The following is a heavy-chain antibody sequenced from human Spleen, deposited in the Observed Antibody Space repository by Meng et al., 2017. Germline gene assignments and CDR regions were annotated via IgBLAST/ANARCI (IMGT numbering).Heavy chain of an antibody. V-gene: IGHV3-30-3*01. CDR1: GFTFSTYA. CDR2: ITHDGSNK. Sequence: VQLLESGGGLVQPGGSLRLSCAASGFTFSTYAMHWVRQAPGKGLEWVAVITHDGSNKYYADSVKGRFTVSSDKSKNTLYLQMNSLRPEDTAVYYCARDHDPGYFDYWGQGTLVTVSS. J-gene: IGHJ4*02. CDR3: ARDHDPGYFDY. D-gene: IGHD1-1*01.